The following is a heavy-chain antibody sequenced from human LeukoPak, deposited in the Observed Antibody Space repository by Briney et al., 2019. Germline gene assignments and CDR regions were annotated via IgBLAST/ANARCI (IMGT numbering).Heavy chain of an antibody. CDR3: AKEPDDYGAN. CDR1: GFTFSNYA. V-gene: IGHV3-30*18. D-gene: IGHD4-17*01. Sequence: GGSLRLSCAASGFTFSNYAMHWVRQAPGKGLEWMALISFDGTIKYYADSVKGRSTISRDNSKNTLYLQMNSLRAEDTAVYYCAKEPDDYGANWGQGTLVTVSS. CDR2: ISFDGTIK. J-gene: IGHJ4*02.